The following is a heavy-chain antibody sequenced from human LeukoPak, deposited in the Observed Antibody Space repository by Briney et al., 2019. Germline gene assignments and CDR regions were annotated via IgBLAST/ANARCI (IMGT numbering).Heavy chain of an antibody. CDR1: GYTFTGYY. D-gene: IGHD2-8*01. J-gene: IGHJ6*03. Sequence: ASVKVSCKASGYTFTGYYMHWVRQAPGQGLEWMGWINPNSGGTNYAQKFQGRVTMTRDTSISTAYMELSRLRSDDTAVYYCARGIGIGTVLMVHGNMDVWGKGTTVTVSS. CDR3: ARGIGIGTVLMVHGNMDV. V-gene: IGHV1-2*02. CDR2: INPNSGGT.